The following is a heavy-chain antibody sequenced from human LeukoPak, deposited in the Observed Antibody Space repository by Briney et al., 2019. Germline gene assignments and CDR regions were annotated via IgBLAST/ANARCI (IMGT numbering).Heavy chain of an antibody. CDR3: AREGSGSYYNAIDY. D-gene: IGHD3-10*01. V-gene: IGHV3-48*03. J-gene: IGHJ4*02. Sequence: GGSLRLSCAASGFTFSSYEMNWVRQAPGKGLEWVSYISSSGGTIYYADSVKGRFTISRDNAKNTLYLQMNSLRAEDTAVCYCAREGSGSYYNAIDYWGQGTLVTVSS. CDR1: GFTFSSYE. CDR2: ISSSGGTI.